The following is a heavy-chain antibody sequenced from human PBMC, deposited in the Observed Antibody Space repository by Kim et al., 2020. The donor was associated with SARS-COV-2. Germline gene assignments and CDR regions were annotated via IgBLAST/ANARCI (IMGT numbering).Heavy chain of an antibody. Sequence: GGSLRLSCAASGFTFSSYAMSWVRQAPGKGLEWVSAISGSGGSTYYADSVKGRFTISRDNSKNTLYLQMNSLRAEDTAVYYCAKDQLPHYYDSSGYSQSQPYFDYWGQGTLVTVSS. D-gene: IGHD3-22*01. CDR1: GFTFSSYA. CDR2: ISGSGGST. V-gene: IGHV3-23*01. CDR3: AKDQLPHYYDSSGYSQSQPYFDY. J-gene: IGHJ4*02.